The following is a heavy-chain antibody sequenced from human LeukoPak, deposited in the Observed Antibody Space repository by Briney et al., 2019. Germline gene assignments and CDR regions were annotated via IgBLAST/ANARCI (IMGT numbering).Heavy chain of an antibody. CDR1: GFTFSTYS. V-gene: IGHV3-48*04. J-gene: IGHJ4*02. CDR2: ISSSGRTI. Sequence: PGGSLRLSCTASGFTFSTYSMNWVRQAPGKGLEWVSYISSSGRTIHYADSVKGRFTISRDNAKSSLYLQMDSLRAEDTAVYFCARDVNGYSSTWYEYWGQGTLVTVSS. CDR3: ARDVNGYSSTWYEY. D-gene: IGHD6-13*01.